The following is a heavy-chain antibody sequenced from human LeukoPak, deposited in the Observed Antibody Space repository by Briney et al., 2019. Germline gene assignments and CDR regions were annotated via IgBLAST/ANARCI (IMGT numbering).Heavy chain of an antibody. Sequence: KPSETLSLTCAVYGGSFSGYYWSWIRQPPGKGLEWIGEINHSGSTNYNPSLKSRVTISVDTSKDQFSLKLSSVTAADTAVYYCARYDYGSGSYPLDYWGQGTLVTVSS. J-gene: IGHJ4*02. CDR1: GGSFSGYY. CDR2: INHSGST. CDR3: ARYDYGSGSYPLDY. V-gene: IGHV4-34*01. D-gene: IGHD3-10*01.